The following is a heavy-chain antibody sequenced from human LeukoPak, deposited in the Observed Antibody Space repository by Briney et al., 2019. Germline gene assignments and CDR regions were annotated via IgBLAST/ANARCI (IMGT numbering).Heavy chain of an antibody. V-gene: IGHV3-21*01. CDR3: AKVRGIAARPADY. Sequence: GGSLRLSCAASGFTFSPYTMNWVRQAPGKGLEWVSSISGSSDYIYYADSVKGRFTISRDNSKNTLYLQMNSLRAEDTAVYYCAKVRGIAARPADYWGQGTLVTVSS. CDR2: ISGSSDYI. CDR1: GFTFSPYT. J-gene: IGHJ4*02. D-gene: IGHD6-6*01.